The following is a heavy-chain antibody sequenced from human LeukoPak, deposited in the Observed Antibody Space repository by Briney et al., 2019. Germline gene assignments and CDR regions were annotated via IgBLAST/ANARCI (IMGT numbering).Heavy chain of an antibody. J-gene: IGHJ3*02. CDR2: IYYSGST. D-gene: IGHD3-22*01. V-gene: IGHV4-59*01. CDR3: ARTYYYDSSDAFDI. CDR1: GGSISSYY. Sequence: SETLSLTCTVSGGSISSYYWSWIRQPPGKGLEWIGYIYYSGSTNYNPSLNSRVTISVDTSKNQFSLKLSSVTAADTAVYYCARTYYYDSSDAFDIWGQGTMVTVSS.